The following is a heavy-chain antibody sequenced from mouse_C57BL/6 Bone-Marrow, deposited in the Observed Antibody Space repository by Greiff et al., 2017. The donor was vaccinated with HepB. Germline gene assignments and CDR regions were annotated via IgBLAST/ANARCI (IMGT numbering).Heavy chain of an antibody. D-gene: IGHD2-10*02. CDR3: ARDPGLYGNYVAY. Sequence: EVQGVESGGGLVKPGGSLKLSCAASGFTFSSYAMSWVRQTPEKRLEWVATISDGGSYTYYPDNVKGRFTISRDNAKNNLYLQMSHLKSEDTAMYYCARDPGLYGNYVAYWGQGTLVTVSA. J-gene: IGHJ3*01. CDR1: GFTFSSYA. V-gene: IGHV5-4*01. CDR2: ISDGGSYT.